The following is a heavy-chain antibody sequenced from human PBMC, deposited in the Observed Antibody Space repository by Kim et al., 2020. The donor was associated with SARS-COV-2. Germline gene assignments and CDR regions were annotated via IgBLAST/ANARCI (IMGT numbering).Heavy chain of an antibody. Sequence: GGSLRLSCAASGFTFSSYSMNWVRQAPGKGLEWVSSISSSSSYIYYADSVKGRFTISRDNAKNSLYLQMNSLRAEDTAVYYCARGTIHQLAYCGGDCSPGFDYWGQGTLVTVSS. J-gene: IGHJ4*02. CDR3: ARGTIHQLAYCGGDCSPGFDY. CDR2: ISSSSSYI. V-gene: IGHV3-21*01. D-gene: IGHD2-21*01. CDR1: GFTFSSYS.